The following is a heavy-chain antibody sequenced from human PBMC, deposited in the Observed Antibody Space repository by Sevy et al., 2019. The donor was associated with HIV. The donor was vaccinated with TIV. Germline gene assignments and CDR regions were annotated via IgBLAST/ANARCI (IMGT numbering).Heavy chain of an antibody. CDR2: IIPIFGTT. Sequence: ASVKVSCKTSGGSINSHAIVWVRQAPGQGLEWMGGIIPIFGTTTYAQRFQGRVTITADGLSNTVYLELRSLRSEDTAVYYCAGDSGGSMLNTHNWFDPWDQRTLVTVSS. J-gene: IGHJ5*02. V-gene: IGHV1-69*13. D-gene: IGHD2-8*02. CDR3: AGDSGGSMLNTHNWFDP. CDR1: GGSINSHA.